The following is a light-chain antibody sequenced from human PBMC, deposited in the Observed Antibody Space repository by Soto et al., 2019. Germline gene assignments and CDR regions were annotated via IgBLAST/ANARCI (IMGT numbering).Light chain of an antibody. V-gene: IGLV2-14*01. CDR1: NSDVGGYNY. CDR2: EVS. CDR3: SSYTSSSTPYVV. Sequence: QSALTQPASVSGSPGQSITISCTGTNSDVGGYNYVSWYQQHPGKAPKLMIYEVSNRPSGVSNRFSGSKSGNTASLTISGLQAEDEADYDCSSYTSSSTPYVVFGGGTKVTVL. J-gene: IGLJ2*01.